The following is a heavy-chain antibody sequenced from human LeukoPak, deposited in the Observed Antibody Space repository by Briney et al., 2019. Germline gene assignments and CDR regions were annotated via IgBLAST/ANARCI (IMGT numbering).Heavy chain of an antibody. CDR2: ISSAGSYK. J-gene: IGHJ6*02. V-gene: IGHV3-33*01. CDR1: GFSFSSYG. CDR3: ARGYYYAMDV. Sequence: GGSLRLSCAASGFSFSSYGMQWVRQAPGKGLEWVAVISSAGSYKHYADSVKGRFTFSRDNSKTTLYLQMNSLRVEATAVYYCARGYYYAMDVWGQGTTVTVSS.